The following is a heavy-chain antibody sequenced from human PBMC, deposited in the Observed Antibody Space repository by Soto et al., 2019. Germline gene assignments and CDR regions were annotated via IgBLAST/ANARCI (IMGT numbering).Heavy chain of an antibody. V-gene: IGHV3-23*01. CDR1: GFTFSSYA. J-gene: IGHJ4*02. D-gene: IGHD7-27*01. CDR3: ASGGTGEGYFDH. Sequence: PGGSLRLSCVASGFTFSSYAISWGRKAPGKGLEWVSAVSGNGDNTYYADSVKGRFTISRDNSKNTLYLQMDSLRAEDTALYYCASGGTGEGYFDHWGQGTLVTVSS. CDR2: VSGNGDNT.